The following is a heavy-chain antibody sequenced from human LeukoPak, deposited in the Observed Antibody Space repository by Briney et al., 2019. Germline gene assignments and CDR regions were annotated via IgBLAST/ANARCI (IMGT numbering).Heavy chain of an antibody. Sequence: PSETLSLACTVSGGSISSYYWSCIRQPAGKGLEWIGRIYTSGSTNYNPPLKSRVTMSVDTSKNQFSLKLSSLTAADTAVYYCARDFFNYYGSGSYSIHGMDVWGQGITVIVSS. V-gene: IGHV4-4*07. D-gene: IGHD3-10*01. CDR2: IYTSGST. CDR3: ARDFFNYYGSGSYSIHGMDV. CDR1: GGSISSYY. J-gene: IGHJ6*02.